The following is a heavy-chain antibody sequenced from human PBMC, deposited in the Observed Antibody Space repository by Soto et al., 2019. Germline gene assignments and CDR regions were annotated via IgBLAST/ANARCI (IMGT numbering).Heavy chain of an antibody. D-gene: IGHD1-26*01. CDR2: ISGGGGST. J-gene: IGHJ6*02. Sequence: GSLRLSCAASGFTFSTYAMNWVRQAPGKGLEWVSAISGGGGSTYYADSVKGRVTISRDNSKNTLYLQMDSLRAEDTAVYYCAKVSLGALTFTDYYYYGLDVWGQGTTVTVSS. CDR3: AKVSLGALTFTDYYYYGLDV. CDR1: GFTFSTYA. V-gene: IGHV3-23*01.